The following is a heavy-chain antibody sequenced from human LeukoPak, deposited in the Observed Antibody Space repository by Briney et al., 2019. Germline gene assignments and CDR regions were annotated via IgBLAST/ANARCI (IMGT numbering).Heavy chain of an antibody. CDR2: ISWDGDTT. CDR3: AKARGLIGGAFDI. Sequence: GGSLRLSCAASGFTFSSYSINWVRQAPGKGLEWVSLISWDGDTTYYADSVKGRFTISRDNSKNSLYLLMNSLTTEDTALYYCAKARGLIGGAFDIWGRGTMVTVSS. CDR1: GFTFSSYS. D-gene: IGHD3-22*01. J-gene: IGHJ3*02. V-gene: IGHV3-43*01.